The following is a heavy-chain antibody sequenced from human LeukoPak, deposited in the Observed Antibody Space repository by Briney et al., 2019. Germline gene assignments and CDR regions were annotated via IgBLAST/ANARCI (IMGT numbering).Heavy chain of an antibody. J-gene: IGHJ6*02. CDR3: ARDSSGTTVTTDGMDV. D-gene: IGHD4-17*01. V-gene: IGHV4-4*07. CDR1: GGSISSYY. Sequence: SETLSLTRTVSGGSISSYYWSWIRQPAGKGLEWIGRIYTSGSTNYNPSLKSRVTMSVDTSKNQFSLKLSSVTAADTAVYYCARDSSGTTVTTDGMDVWGQGTTVTVSS. CDR2: IYTSGST.